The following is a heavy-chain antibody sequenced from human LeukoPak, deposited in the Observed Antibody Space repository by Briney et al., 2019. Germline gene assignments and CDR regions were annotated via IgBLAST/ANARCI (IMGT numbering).Heavy chain of an antibody. CDR2: ISAYNGNS. CDR1: GYTFTSYG. CDR3: ARDLIVVVPAASIYYYGMDV. Sequence: ASVKVSCKASGYTFTSYGISWVRQAPGQGLEWMGWISAYNGNSNYAQKLQGRVTMTTDTSTSTAYMELRSLRSDDTAVYYCARDLIVVVPAASIYYYGMDVWDKGTTVTVSS. J-gene: IGHJ6*04. V-gene: IGHV1-18*04. D-gene: IGHD2-2*01.